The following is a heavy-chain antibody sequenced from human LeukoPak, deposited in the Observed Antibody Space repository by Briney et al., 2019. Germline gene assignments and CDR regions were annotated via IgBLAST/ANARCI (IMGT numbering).Heavy chain of an antibody. CDR3: ASRGRAVAGTYLDY. CDR2: INHSGST. V-gene: IGHV4-34*01. Sequence: SETLSLTCAVHGGSLSGYYWSWIRQPPGKGLGWIGEINHSGSTNNNPSLKSRVTISVDTSKNQCSLKLSAVTAADTAGYYCASRGRAVAGTYLDYWGQGTLVTVSS. D-gene: IGHD6-19*01. J-gene: IGHJ4*02. CDR1: GGSLSGYY.